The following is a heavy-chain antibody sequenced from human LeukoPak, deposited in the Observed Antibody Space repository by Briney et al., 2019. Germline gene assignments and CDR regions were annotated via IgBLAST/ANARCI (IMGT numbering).Heavy chain of an antibody. Sequence: GGSLRLSCAASGFTFSSYSMNWVRQAPGKGLEWVSSISRSSNYIYYADSLKGRFTISRDNAKNSLYLRMNSLRAEDTAVYYCARDGTYDYGDYASFDIWGQGTMVTVSS. CDR1: GFTFSSYS. J-gene: IGHJ3*02. CDR2: ISRSSNYI. CDR3: ARDGTYDYGDYASFDI. D-gene: IGHD4-17*01. V-gene: IGHV3-21*01.